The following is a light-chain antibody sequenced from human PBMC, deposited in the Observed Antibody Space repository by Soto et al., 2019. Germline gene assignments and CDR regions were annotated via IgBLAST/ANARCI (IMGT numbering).Light chain of an antibody. CDR2: DNY. Sequence: QSVLTQPPSVSAAPGQKVTISCSGSSSNIGNNDVSWYQQVPGTAPKLLIYDNYKRPSAIPDRVSGSKSGTSATLGITGLQTGDEADYYCGTWDSSLNIGVFGSGTKVTVL. V-gene: IGLV1-51*01. CDR1: SSNIGNND. J-gene: IGLJ1*01. CDR3: GTWDSSLNIGV.